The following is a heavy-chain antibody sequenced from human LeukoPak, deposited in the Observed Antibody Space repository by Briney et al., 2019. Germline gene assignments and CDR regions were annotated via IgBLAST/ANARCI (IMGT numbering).Heavy chain of an antibody. Sequence: GGSLRLSCAASGFTFNSDAMNWVSQAPGKGVEWVSSLSGSGGCISFAASVKAPFTISTDNSKHTLYLQMNSLRAEDTAVYYCAKSISPVVVTATDGMDVWGQGTTVTVSS. CDR3: AKSISPVVVTATDGMDV. J-gene: IGHJ6*02. D-gene: IGHD2-21*02. V-gene: IGHV3-23*01. CDR2: LSGSGGCI. CDR1: GFTFNSDA.